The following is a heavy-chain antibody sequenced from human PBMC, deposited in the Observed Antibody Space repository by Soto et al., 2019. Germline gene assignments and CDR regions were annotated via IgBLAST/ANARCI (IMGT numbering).Heavy chain of an antibody. CDR1: GFMFRDYP. V-gene: IGHV3-23*01. J-gene: IGHJ3*02. Sequence: EVQLLESGGGFVQPGGSLRLSCVVSGFMFRDYPMGWVRQAPGKGLEWVSATTATGGSTFYADSVKGRFTISRDNSINTLYLQMNNLRVEDSAVNSCQKPGIITGGAFDMWGQGTMVTVSS. CDR3: QKPGIITGGAFDM. CDR2: TTATGGST. D-gene: IGHD3-10*01.